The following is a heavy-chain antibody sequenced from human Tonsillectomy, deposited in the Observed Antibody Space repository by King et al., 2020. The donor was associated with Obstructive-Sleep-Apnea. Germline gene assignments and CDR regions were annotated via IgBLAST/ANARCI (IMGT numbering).Heavy chain of an antibody. CDR1: GFTFSSYS. J-gene: IGHJ6*02. D-gene: IGHD3-3*01. Sequence: QLVQSGGGLVQPGGSLRLSCAASGFTFSSYSMNWVRQAPGKGLEWVSYISSSSSTIYYADSVKGRFTISRDNAKNSLYLQMNSLRAEDTAVYYCARDLDDLYQAGYYGMDVWGQGTTVTVSS. CDR2: ISSSSSTI. V-gene: IGHV3-48*04. CDR3: ARDLDDLYQAGYYGMDV.